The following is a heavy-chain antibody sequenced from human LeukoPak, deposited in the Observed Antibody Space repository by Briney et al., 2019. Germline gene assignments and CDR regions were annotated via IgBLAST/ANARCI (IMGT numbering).Heavy chain of an antibody. J-gene: IGHJ1*01. Sequence: SVKVSCKASGGTFSSYAISWVRQAPGQGLEWMGRIIPIFGTANYAQKFQGRVTITTDESTSTAYMELSSLRSEDTAVYYCARLGVAGDPSSAEYFQHWGQGTLLTVSS. V-gene: IGHV1-69*05. CDR3: ARLGVAGDPSSAEYFQH. CDR2: IIPIFGTA. D-gene: IGHD6-19*01. CDR1: GGTFSSYA.